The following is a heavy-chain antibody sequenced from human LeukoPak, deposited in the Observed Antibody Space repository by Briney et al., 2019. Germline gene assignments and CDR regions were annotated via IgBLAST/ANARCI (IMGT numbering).Heavy chain of an antibody. V-gene: IGHV3-21*01. Sequence: GGSLRLSCAASGFTFSSYAMEWVRQAPGKGLEWVSSISSGSSHIYYADSVKGRFTISRDDAKKSLSLQMNSLTADDTAVYYCAGLFGSGFGKYYFDYWGQGTLVTVSS. D-gene: IGHD3-10*01. J-gene: IGHJ4*02. CDR3: AGLFGSGFGKYYFDY. CDR1: GFTFSSYA. CDR2: ISSGSSHI.